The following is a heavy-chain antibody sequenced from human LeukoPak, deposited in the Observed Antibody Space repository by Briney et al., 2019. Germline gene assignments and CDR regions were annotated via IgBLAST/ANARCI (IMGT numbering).Heavy chain of an antibody. J-gene: IGHJ4*02. D-gene: IGHD3-22*01. Sequence: GGSLRLSCAASGFSFSSYWMHWVRQAPGKGLVWVSRINSDGSSTNYADSVKGRFTISRDNAKKTLYLQVHSLRAEDTAVYYCAREEISGYYYVDYWGQGTLVTVSS. V-gene: IGHV3-74*01. CDR1: GFSFSSYW. CDR3: AREEISGYYYVDY. CDR2: INSDGSST.